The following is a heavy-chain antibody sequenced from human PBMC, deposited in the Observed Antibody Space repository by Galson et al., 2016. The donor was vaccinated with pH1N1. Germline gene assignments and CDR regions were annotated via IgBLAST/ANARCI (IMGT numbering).Heavy chain of an antibody. CDR3: ARVDSSKWQRGWLDP. CDR1: GYTFIGYY. D-gene: IGHD6-13*01. CDR2: MNPKSGTT. Sequence: SVKVSCKASGYTFIGYYIHRVRQAPGQGLEWVGWMNPKSGTTGYAQKFQGRVTMTRSISINTVYMELNSLSSEDTAVYYCARVDSSKWQRGWLDPWGQGTLVTVSS. J-gene: IGHJ5*02. V-gene: IGHV1-8*02.